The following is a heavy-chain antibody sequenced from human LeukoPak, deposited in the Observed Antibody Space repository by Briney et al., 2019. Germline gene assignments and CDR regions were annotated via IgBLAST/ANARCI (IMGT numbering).Heavy chain of an antibody. Sequence: RASVKVSCKASGYTFTGYYMHWVRRAPGQGLEWMGWINPNSGGTNYAQKFQGRVTMTRDTSISTAYMELSRLRSDDTAVYYCARNFPYYDILTGYTNWFDPWGQGTLVTVSS. J-gene: IGHJ5*02. CDR3: ARNFPYYDILTGYTNWFDP. D-gene: IGHD3-9*01. CDR1: GYTFTGYY. V-gene: IGHV1-2*02. CDR2: INPNSGGT.